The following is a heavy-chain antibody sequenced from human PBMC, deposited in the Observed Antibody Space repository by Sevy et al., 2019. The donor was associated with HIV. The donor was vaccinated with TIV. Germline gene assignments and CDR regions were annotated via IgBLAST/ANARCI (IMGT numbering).Heavy chain of an antibody. Sequence: GGSLRLSCAASGFTFSGAWMSWVRQVPGKGLEWLGHIKSETDGGATDYAAPVKGRFTISRDDSKKTVYLQVNSLQVEDTAVYYCTTDLGIYASKWGQGTLVTVSS. V-gene: IGHV3-15*01. CDR2: IKSETDGGAT. CDR3: TTDLGIYASK. D-gene: IGHD3-16*01. J-gene: IGHJ4*02. CDR1: GFTFSGAW.